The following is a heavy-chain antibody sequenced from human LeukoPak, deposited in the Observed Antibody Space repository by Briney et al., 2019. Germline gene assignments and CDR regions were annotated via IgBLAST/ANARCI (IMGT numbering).Heavy chain of an antibody. CDR3: AAGEQLIIDY. D-gene: IGHD6-13*01. Sequence: PGGSLRLSCAASGFTFSSYSMNWVRQAPGKGLEWVSYISSSSSTIYYADSVKGRFTISRDNSKNTLYLQMNSLRAEDTAVYYCAAGEQLIIDYWGQGTLVTVSS. CDR1: GFTFSSYS. V-gene: IGHV3-48*01. J-gene: IGHJ4*02. CDR2: ISSSSSTI.